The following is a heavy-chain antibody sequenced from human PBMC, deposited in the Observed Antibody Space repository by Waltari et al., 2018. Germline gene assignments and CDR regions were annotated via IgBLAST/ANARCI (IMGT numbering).Heavy chain of an antibody. Sequence: QVQLVQSGAEVKKPGSSVKVSCKASGGTFSSYAISWVRQAAGQGLEWMGGIIPIFGTANYAQKFQGRVTITADESTSTAYMELSSLRSEDTAVYYCARGARAAGTTRFPVDYWGQGTLVTVSS. D-gene: IGHD1-7*01. CDR2: IIPIFGTA. CDR1: GGTFSSYA. J-gene: IGHJ4*02. V-gene: IGHV1-69*12. CDR3: ARGARAAGTTRFPVDY.